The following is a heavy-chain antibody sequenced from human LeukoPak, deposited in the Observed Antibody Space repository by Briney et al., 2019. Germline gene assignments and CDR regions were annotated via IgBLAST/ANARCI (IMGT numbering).Heavy chain of an antibody. V-gene: IGHV1-2*02. D-gene: IGHD3-9*01. CDR3: ARGSLDILYFDWAGGYFDY. J-gene: IGHJ4*02. CDR2: INPNSGGT. Sequence: ASVKVSCKASGYTFTGYYMHWVRQAPGQGLEWMGWINPNSGGTNYAQKFQGRVTMTRDTSISTAYMELSRLRSDDTAVYYCARGSLDILYFDWAGGYFDYWGQGTLVTVSS. CDR1: GYTFTGYY.